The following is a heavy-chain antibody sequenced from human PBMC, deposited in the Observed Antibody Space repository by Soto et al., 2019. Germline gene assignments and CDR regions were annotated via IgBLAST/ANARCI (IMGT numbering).Heavy chain of an antibody. CDR3: ARFLSAAHGTYYYYYCGMDV. V-gene: IGHV6-1*01. D-gene: IGHD1-1*01. CDR1: GDSVSSNSAA. CDR2: TYYRSKWYN. Sequence: PSQTLSLTCAISGDSVSSNSAAWNWIRQSPSRGLEWLGRTYYRSKWYNDYAVSVKSRITINPDTSKNQFSLQLNSVTPEDTAVYSCARFLSAAHGTYYYYYCGMDVWGQGATVTGSS. J-gene: IGHJ6*02.